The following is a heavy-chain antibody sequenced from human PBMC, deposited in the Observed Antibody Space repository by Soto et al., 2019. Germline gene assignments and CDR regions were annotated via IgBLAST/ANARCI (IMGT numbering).Heavy chain of an antibody. CDR2: TSSTGSTI. CDR1: GFTFSSYS. D-gene: IGHD2-2*01. Sequence: EVQLVESGGGLVQPGGSLRLSCAASGFTFSSYSMNWVRQAPGTGLEWLSFTSSTGSTIYYAESVKGRFTMSRYNSKNSLFLQMNSLSDEDTAVYYCARDVRYVDLWGQRTLVAVSS. CDR3: ARDVRYVDL. V-gene: IGHV3-48*02. J-gene: IGHJ5*02.